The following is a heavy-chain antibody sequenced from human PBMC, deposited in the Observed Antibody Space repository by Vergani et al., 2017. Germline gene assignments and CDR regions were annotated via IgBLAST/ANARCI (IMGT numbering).Heavy chain of an antibody. J-gene: IGHJ6*02. CDR3: AKVVGYYYGMDV. Sequence: QVQLVESGGGVVQPGRSLRLSCAASGFTFSSYGMHWVRQAPGKGLEWVAVISYDGSNKYYADSVKGRFTISRDNSKNTLYLQMNSLRAEDTAVYYCAKVVGYYYGMDVWGQGP. V-gene: IGHV3-30*18. CDR1: GFTFSSYG. CDR2: ISYDGSNK.